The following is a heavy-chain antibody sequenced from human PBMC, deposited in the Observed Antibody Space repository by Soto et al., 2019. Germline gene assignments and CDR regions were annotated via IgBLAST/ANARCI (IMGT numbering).Heavy chain of an antibody. V-gene: IGHV3-30*18. Sequence: PGGSLRLSCAASGFTFGSYGMHWVRQAPGKGLEWVAVISYDGSNKYYADSVKGRFTISRDNSKNTLYLQMNSLRAEDMAVYYCAKDLRGGQLICPLHYYYGMDVWGQGTTVTVSS. CDR1: GFTFGSYG. J-gene: IGHJ6*02. CDR2: ISYDGSNK. D-gene: IGHD6-6*01. CDR3: AKDLRGGQLICPLHYYYGMDV.